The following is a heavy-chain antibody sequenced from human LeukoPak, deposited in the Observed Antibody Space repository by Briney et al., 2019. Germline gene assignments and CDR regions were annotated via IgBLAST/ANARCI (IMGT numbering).Heavy chain of an antibody. Sequence: PGGSLRLSCAASGFTFSSYWMSWVRQAPGKGLEWVANIKQDGSEKYYVDSVKGRFTISRDNSKNTLYLQMNSLRAEDAAVYYCAAPADRRGRPLSFLVYFDYWGQGTLVTVSS. D-gene: IGHD3-16*02. CDR2: IKQDGSEK. CDR3: AAPADRRGRPLSFLVYFDY. V-gene: IGHV3-7*03. CDR1: GFTFSSYW. J-gene: IGHJ4*02.